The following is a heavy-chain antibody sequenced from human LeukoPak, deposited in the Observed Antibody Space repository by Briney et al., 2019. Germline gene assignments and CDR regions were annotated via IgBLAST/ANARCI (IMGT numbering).Heavy chain of an antibody. CDR1: GFTFRSYG. D-gene: IGHD1-20*01. CDR2: IWYDGSNK. V-gene: IGHV3-33*01. Sequence: SGGSLRLSCAASGFTFRSYGMHWVRQTPGKGLEWVAGIWYDGSNKYDVDSVTGRFTISRDNSNNTLFLQLDSLRAEDTAVYYCARDRNWYFDSWGQGTLVTVSS. CDR3: ARDRNWYFDS. J-gene: IGHJ4*02.